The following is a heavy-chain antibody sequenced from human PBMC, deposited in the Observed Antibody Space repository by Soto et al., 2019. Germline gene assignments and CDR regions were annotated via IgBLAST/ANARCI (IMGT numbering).Heavy chain of an antibody. CDR1: GFTFSSDG. V-gene: IGHV3-30*18. D-gene: IGHD2-2*01. J-gene: IGHJ4*02. Sequence: QVQLVESGGGGVQPGRSLRLSCAASGFTFSSDGMHWVRQAPGKGLEWVAVISYDGSNKYYADSVKGRFTISRDTSKNTLYLEMNSLRAEDTAVYYCAKIGRRIVVVPAAYIDYWGQGTLVTVSS. CDR2: ISYDGSNK. CDR3: AKIGRRIVVVPAAYIDY.